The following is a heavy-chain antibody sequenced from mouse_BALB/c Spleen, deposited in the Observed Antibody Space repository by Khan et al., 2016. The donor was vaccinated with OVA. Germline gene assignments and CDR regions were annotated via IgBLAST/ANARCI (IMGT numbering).Heavy chain of an antibody. V-gene: IGHV1-26*01. CDR3: ARGYEFFPY. J-gene: IGHJ3*01. CDR1: GYSFTVYY. D-gene: IGHD2-12*01. Sequence: VQLKESGPDLVKPGASVKISCKASGYSFTVYYMTWVTQSHGKSPEWIGRVNPNNGDTNYNQNFKGKAILTVDKSSNTAYMELRSLTSEDSAVFYCARGYEFFPYWGQGTLVTVSA. CDR2: VNPNNGDT.